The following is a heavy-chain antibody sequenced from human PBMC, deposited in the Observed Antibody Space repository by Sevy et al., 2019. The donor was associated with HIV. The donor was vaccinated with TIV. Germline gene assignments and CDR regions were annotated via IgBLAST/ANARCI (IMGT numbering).Heavy chain of an antibody. CDR2: IYDSGNT. D-gene: IGHD3-3*01. CDR1: GDSINSGDYS. CDR3: ARVTTLCGALNRIYFDP. J-gene: IGHJ5*02. V-gene: IGHV4-30-2*01. Sequence: SETLSLTCAVSGDSINSGDYSWSWIRQPPGRGLEWIGYIYDSGNTYYNPSLKSRVTISVDRSRNQFSLKVTSVTAADTALYCCARVTTLCGALNRIYFDPWGQGTLVTVSS.